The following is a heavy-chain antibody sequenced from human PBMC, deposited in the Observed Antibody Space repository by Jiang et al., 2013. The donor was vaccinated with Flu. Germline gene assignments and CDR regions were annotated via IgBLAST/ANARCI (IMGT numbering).Heavy chain of an antibody. CDR1: GASINDHY. D-gene: IGHD3-3*01. CDR2: FYSSGST. V-gene: IGHV4-59*11. J-gene: IGHJ5*02. Sequence: GSGLVKPSETLSLTCTVSGASINDHYWSWIRQPPGKGLEWIGYFYSSGSTYYNPSLKSRVTISADTSKNQFALNLTSVTAADTALYYCARGPHYDFWSGFYSWFDPWGQGTLVTVSS. CDR3: ARGPHYDFWSGFYSWFDP.